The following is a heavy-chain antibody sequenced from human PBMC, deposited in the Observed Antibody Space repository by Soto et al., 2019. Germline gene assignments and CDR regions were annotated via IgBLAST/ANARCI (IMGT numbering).Heavy chain of an antibody. J-gene: IGHJ4*02. Sequence: EVQLVESGGGLVQPGGSPRLSCAASGFTFSSYWMSWVRQAPGKGLEWVANIKQDGSEKYYVDSVKGRFTISRDNAKNSLYLQMNSLRAEDTAVYYCATTYSSSSWAWKYFDYWGQGTLVTVSS. CDR2: IKQDGSEK. D-gene: IGHD6-6*01. CDR3: ATTYSSSSWAWKYFDY. CDR1: GFTFSSYW. V-gene: IGHV3-7*01.